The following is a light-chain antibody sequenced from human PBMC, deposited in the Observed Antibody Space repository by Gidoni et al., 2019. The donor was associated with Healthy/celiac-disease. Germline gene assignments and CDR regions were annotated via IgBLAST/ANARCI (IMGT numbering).Light chain of an antibody. CDR2: DVS. CDR3: CSYAGSYIFYV. V-gene: IGLV2-11*01. J-gene: IGLJ1*01. CDR1: SSDVGGYNY. Sequence: QSALTQPRSVSVSPGQSVTISCTGTSSDVGGYNYVPWYQQHPGKAPKLMIYDVSKRPSGVPDRFSGSKSGNTASLTISGLQAEDEADYYCCSYAGSYIFYVFGTGTKVTVL.